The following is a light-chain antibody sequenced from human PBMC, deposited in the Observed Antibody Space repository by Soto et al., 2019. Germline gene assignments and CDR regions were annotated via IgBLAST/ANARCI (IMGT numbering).Light chain of an antibody. J-gene: IGKJ2*01. CDR2: RSS. CDR3: QHYNSYPYT. Sequence: DIQMTQSPSTLSASVGDRVTITCRASQSITNGLAWYQQKPGKAPKLLIYRSSDLETGVPSRFSGSGSGTEFTLTLSRLQPDDFATYYCQHYNSYPYTFGQGTKLEIK. V-gene: IGKV1-5*03. CDR1: QSITNG.